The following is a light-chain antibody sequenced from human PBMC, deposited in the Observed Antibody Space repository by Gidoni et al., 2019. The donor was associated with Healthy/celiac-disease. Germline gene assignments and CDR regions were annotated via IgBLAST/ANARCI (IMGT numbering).Light chain of an antibody. CDR2: AAS. Sequence: ALQMTQSPSSLSASVGDRVTITCRASQGIRNDLGWYQQKPGKAPKLLIYAASSLQSGVPSRFSGSGSGTDFTLTISSLQPEDFATYYCLHDYNYPRTFGQGTKVEI. CDR3: LHDYNYPRT. CDR1: QGIRND. J-gene: IGKJ1*01. V-gene: IGKV1-6*01.